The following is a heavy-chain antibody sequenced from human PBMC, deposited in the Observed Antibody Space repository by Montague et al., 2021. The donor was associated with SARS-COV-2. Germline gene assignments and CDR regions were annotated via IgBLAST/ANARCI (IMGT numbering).Heavy chain of an antibody. Sequence: SETLSLTCAVSGGSISSSNWWSCVRQPPGKGLEWIGEIYHSGRTNYNPSLKSRVTISVDKSKNQFSLKLSSVTAADTAVYYCASRGAGWFGSNPERFDYWGQGTLVTVSS. J-gene: IGHJ4*02. CDR1: GGSISSSNW. V-gene: IGHV4-4*02. D-gene: IGHD3-10*01. CDR3: ASRGAGWFGSNPERFDY. CDR2: IYHSGRT.